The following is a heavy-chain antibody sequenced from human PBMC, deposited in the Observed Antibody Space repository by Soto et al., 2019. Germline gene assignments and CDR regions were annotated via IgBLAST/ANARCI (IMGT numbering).Heavy chain of an antibody. V-gene: IGHV4-59*01. CDR3: ARGGGYCSSTSCSREGRRWFDP. CDR1: RGSISSYY. D-gene: IGHD2-2*01. Sequence: TSETLSLTGTVSRGSISSYYWSWIRQPPGKGLEWIGYIYYSGSTNYNPSLKSRVTISVDTSKNQFSLKLSSVTAADTAVYFCARGGGYCSSTSCSREGRRWFDPWRQVTLVTVSS. CDR2: IYYSGST. J-gene: IGHJ5*02.